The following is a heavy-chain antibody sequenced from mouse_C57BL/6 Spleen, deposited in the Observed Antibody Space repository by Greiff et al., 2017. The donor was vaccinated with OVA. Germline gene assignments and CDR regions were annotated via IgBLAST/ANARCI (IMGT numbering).Heavy chain of an antibody. V-gene: IGHV1-82*01. CDR3: ARWGITTVVATDY. CDR2: IYPGDGDT. CDR1: GYAFSSSW. Sequence: VQLQESGPELVKPGASVKISCKASGYAFSSSWMNWVKQRPGKGLEWIGRIYPGDGDTNYNGKFKGKATLTADKSSSTAYMQLSSLTSEDSAVYFCARWGITTVVATDYWGQGTTLTVSS. J-gene: IGHJ2*01. D-gene: IGHD1-1*01.